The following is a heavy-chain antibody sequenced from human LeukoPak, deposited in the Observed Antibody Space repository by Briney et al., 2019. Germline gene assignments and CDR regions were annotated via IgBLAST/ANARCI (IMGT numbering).Heavy chain of an antibody. Sequence: GESLKVSCKGSGYSFTSYWIGWVRQMPGKGLEWMGIIYPGDSDTRYSPSFQGQVTISADKSISTAYLQWSSLKASDTAMYYCARPNSGRYALGGAIGAADYFDSWGQGTLVTVSS. CDR1: GYSFTSYW. CDR2: IYPGDSDT. D-gene: IGHD1-26*01. V-gene: IGHV5-51*01. CDR3: ARPNSGRYALGGAIGAADYFDS. J-gene: IGHJ4*02.